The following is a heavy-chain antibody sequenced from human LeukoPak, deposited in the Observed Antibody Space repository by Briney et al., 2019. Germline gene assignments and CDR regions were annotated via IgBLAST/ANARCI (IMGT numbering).Heavy chain of an antibody. V-gene: IGHV1-3*01. CDR3: ARDRSSSWPYYYYYGMDV. D-gene: IGHD6-13*01. J-gene: IGHJ6*02. Sequence: GASAKVSCKASGYTFTSYAMHSVRQAPGQRLEWMGWINAGNGNTKYSQKFQGRVTITRDTSASTAYMELSSLRSEDTAVYYCARDRSSSWPYYYYYGMDVWGQGTTVTVSS. CDR1: GYTFTSYA. CDR2: INAGNGNT.